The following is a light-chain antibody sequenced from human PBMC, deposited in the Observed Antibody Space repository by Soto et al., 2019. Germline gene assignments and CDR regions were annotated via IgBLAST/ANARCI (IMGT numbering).Light chain of an antibody. J-gene: IGLJ1*01. CDR2: EVS. CDR3: SSHGGANNFYV. V-gene: IGLV2-8*01. Sequence: QSALTQPASVSESPGQSITISCAGTSSDVGGYNHVSWYQQHADKAPKLLIHEVSKRPSGVPDRFSASKSGNTASLTVSGLQAEDEADYYCSSHGGANNFYVFGTGTKVTVL. CDR1: SSDVGGYNH.